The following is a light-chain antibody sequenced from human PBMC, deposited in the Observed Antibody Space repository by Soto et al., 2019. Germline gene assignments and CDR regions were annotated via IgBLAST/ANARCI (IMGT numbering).Light chain of an antibody. Sequence: DIQMTQSPSTLSASIGDRVTITCRASQSISVWLAWYQQKPGKAPKLLIYRASSLESGVPSRFSGSGSGTEFTLTISSLQPDDFATYYCQQFNPYSLTWTFGQGTKVE. CDR2: RAS. CDR3: QQFNPYSLTWT. CDR1: QSISVW. V-gene: IGKV1-5*03. J-gene: IGKJ1*01.